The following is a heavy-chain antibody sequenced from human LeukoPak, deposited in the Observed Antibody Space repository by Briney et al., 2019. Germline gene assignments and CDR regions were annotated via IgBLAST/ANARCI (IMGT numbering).Heavy chain of an antibody. CDR1: GGSISSGGYY. Sequence: SETLSLTCTVSGGSISSGGYYWSWIRQHPGKGLEWIGYIYYSGSTYYNPSLKSRVTISVDTSKNQSSLKLSSVAAADTAVYYCARVGTMIVDYWGQGTLVTVSS. J-gene: IGHJ4*02. V-gene: IGHV4-31*03. D-gene: IGHD3-22*01. CDR2: IYYSGST. CDR3: ARVGTMIVDY.